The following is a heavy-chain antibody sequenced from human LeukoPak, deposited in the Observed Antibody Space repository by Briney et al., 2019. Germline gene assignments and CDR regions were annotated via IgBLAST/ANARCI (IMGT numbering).Heavy chain of an antibody. CDR3: ARVYAGATGDFDY. CDR1: GGSFSGYY. CDR2: INHSGRT. J-gene: IGHJ4*02. Sequence: PSETLSLTCAVYGGSFSGYYWSWIRQPPGKGLEWIGEINHSGRTNYNPSLKSRVTISVDTSKNQFSLKLSSVTAADTAVYYCARVYAGATGDFDYWGQGTLVTVSS. V-gene: IGHV4-34*01. D-gene: IGHD1-26*01.